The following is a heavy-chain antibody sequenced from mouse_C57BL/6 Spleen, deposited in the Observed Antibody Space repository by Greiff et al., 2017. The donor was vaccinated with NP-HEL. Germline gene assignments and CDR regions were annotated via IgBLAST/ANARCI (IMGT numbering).Heavy chain of an antibody. CDR3: TVYDGYYVDY. CDR2: IDPENGDT. V-gene: IGHV14-4*01. CDR1: GFNIKDDY. J-gene: IGHJ2*01. Sequence: VQLQQSGAELVRPGASVKLSCTASGFNIKDDYMHWVKQRPEQGLEWIGWIDPENGDTEYASKFQGKATITADTSSNTAYLQLSSLTSEDTAVYYCTVYDGYYVDYWGQGTTLTVSS. D-gene: IGHD2-3*01.